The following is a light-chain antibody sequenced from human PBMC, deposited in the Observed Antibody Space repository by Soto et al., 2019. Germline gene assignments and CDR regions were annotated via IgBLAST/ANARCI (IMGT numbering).Light chain of an antibody. J-gene: IGKJ2*01. CDR1: QTISSW. V-gene: IGKV1-5*03. Sequence: IQMTQSPSTLSASVGDGVTITCRASQTISSWLAWYQQKQGKAPKLLIYKASNLESGVPSRFSGSGSGTEFTLTISSLQPDDFATYYCQQYSSYSTFGQGTKVDIK. CDR3: QQYSSYST. CDR2: KAS.